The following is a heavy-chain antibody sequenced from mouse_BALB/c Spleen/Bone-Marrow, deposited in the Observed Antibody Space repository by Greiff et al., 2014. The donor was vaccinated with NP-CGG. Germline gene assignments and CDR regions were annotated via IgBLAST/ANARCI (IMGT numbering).Heavy chain of an antibody. V-gene: IGHV1-9*01. CDR2: ILPGSDTS. Sequence: VKLMESGAELMKPGASVKISCKATGYTFSSYWIEWVKQGPGHGLEWIGEILPGSDTSNYNEKFKGKATFTADTSSNTAHMQLSSLTSEDSAVYYCARGLYGNYGEWGQGTSVTVFS. CDR1: GYTFSSYW. D-gene: IGHD2-1*01. J-gene: IGHJ4*01. CDR3: ARGLYGNYGE.